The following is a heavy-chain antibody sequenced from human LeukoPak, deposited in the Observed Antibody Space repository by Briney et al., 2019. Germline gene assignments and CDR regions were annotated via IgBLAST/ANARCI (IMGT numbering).Heavy chain of an antibody. D-gene: IGHD3-22*01. Sequence: PSETLSLTCTVSGGSVSSGSYYWSWIRQPPGKGLEWIGYIYYSGSTNYNPSLKSRVTISVDTSKNQFSLKLSSVTAAGTAVYYCARDDSSGYHFDYWGQGTLVTVSS. J-gene: IGHJ4*02. V-gene: IGHV4-61*01. CDR3: ARDDSSGYHFDY. CDR1: GGSVSSGSYY. CDR2: IYYSGST.